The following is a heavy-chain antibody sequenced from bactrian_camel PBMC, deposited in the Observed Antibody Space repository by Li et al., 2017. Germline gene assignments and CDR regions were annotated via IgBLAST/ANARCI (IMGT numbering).Heavy chain of an antibody. D-gene: IGHD6*01. CDR2: IGSGGTI. CDR3: GAGRYCSLSYITI. J-gene: IGHJ4*01. Sequence: QLVESGGGSVQAGGSLRLPCAASGYTDTRICMAWFRQAPGKERESVARIGSGGTIFYAGSVKGRFTISQGTSKNTLYLEMNSLDVSDTAVYYCGAGRYCSLSYITIWGQGTQVTVS. CDR1: GYTDTRIC. V-gene: IGHV3S53*01.